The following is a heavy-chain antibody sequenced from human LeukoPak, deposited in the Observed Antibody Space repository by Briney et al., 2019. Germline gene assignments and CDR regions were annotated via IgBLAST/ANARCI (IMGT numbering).Heavy chain of an antibody. CDR1: GFTFRDYT. Sequence: GGSLRLSCAASGFTFRDYTMNWVRQAPGKGLEWVSAISKSSTYIKYADSVKGRFTVSRDNAKNSLFLQMNSLRVEDTAVCYCAREVVIVVEPAANTIDYWGQGTRVTVSS. J-gene: IGHJ4*02. V-gene: IGHV3-21*01. D-gene: IGHD2-2*01. CDR3: AREVVIVVEPAANTIDY. CDR2: ISKSSTYI.